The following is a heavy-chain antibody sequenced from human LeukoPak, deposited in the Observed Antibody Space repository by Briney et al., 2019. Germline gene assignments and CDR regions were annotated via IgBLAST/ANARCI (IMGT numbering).Heavy chain of an antibody. CDR3: AKDQGQYGSGTYYSIDC. CDR2: ISYDGSNK. V-gene: IGHV3-30*18. CDR1: GFTFSSYG. Sequence: GGSLRLSCAASGFTFSSYGMHWVRQAPGKGLEWVAVISYDGSNKYYADSVKGRFTISRDNSKNTLFLQMNSLRPEDTAVYYCAKDQGQYGSGTYYSIDCWGQGTLVTVSS. J-gene: IGHJ4*02. D-gene: IGHD3-10*01.